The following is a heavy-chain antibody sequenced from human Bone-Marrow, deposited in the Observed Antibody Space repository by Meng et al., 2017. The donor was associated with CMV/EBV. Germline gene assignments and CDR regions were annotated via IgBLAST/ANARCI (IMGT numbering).Heavy chain of an antibody. V-gene: IGHV4-28*02. CDR3: ARTGDCSSSSCYTYFDL. CDR1: SIRGSNW. Sequence: SIRGSNWGGWIRQRPGKGLEWIGYIYYSGGIYYNPSLKSRVTMSVDTSKNQVSLKLASVTAADTAVYYCARTGDCSSSSCYTYFDLWGQGTLVTVSS. D-gene: IGHD2-2*02. J-gene: IGHJ4*02. CDR2: IYYSGGI.